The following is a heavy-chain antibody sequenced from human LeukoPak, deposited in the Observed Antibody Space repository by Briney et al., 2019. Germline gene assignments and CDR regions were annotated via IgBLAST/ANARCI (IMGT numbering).Heavy chain of an antibody. CDR3: ARDWGSDY. Sequence: GGSLRLSCAASGFPFNTYWMHWVRQAPGKGLVWVSRIKSDGMTTNYADSVKGRFTISRDNSKNTLYLQVNSLRAEDTAVYYCARDWGSDYWGQGTLVTVSS. J-gene: IGHJ4*02. D-gene: IGHD3-16*01. CDR1: GFPFNTYW. CDR2: IKSDGMTT. V-gene: IGHV3-74*01.